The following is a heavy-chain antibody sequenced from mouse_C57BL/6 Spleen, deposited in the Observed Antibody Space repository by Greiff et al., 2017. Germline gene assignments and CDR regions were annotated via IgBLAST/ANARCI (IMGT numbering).Heavy chain of an antibody. J-gene: IGHJ1*03. CDR2: ISSGSSTI. V-gene: IGHV5-17*01. CDR3: ARRDDYDGYFDV. Sequence: EVMLVESGGGLVKPGGSLKLSCAASGFTFSDYGMHWVRQAPARGLEWVAYISSGSSTIYYADTVKGRFTISRDNAKNTLFLQMTSLRSEDTAMYYCARRDDYDGYFDVWGTGTTVTVSS. D-gene: IGHD2-4*01. CDR1: GFTFSDYG.